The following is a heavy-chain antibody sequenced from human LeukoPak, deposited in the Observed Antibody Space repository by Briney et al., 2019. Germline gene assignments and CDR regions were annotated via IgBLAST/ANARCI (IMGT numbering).Heavy chain of an antibody. V-gene: IGHV3-30*18. Sequence: GGSLRLSCAASGFTFSNYGMHWVRQAPGKGLEWVAVISYDGSNKYYADSVKGRFTISRDNSKNTLYLQMNSLRAEDTAVYYCAKEMATTNSWGQGTLVTVSS. CDR3: AKEMATTNS. CDR2: ISYDGSNK. J-gene: IGHJ4*02. CDR1: GFTFSNYG. D-gene: IGHD1-26*01.